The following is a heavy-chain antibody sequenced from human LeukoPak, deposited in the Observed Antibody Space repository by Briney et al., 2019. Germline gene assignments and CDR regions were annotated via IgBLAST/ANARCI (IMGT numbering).Heavy chain of an antibody. CDR3: ARDPVEMAATYAFDI. CDR1: GFTFSSYG. CDR2: IWYDGSNK. J-gene: IGHJ3*02. D-gene: IGHD5-24*01. Sequence: PGGSLRLSCAASGFTFSSYGMHWVRQAPGKGLEWVAVIWYDGSNKYYADSVKGRFTIPRDNSKNTLYLQMNSLRAEDTAVYYCARDPVEMAATYAFDIWGQGTMVTVSS. V-gene: IGHV3-33*01.